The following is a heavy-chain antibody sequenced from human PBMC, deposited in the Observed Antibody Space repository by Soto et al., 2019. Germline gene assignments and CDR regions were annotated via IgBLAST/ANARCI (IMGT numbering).Heavy chain of an antibody. CDR3: ARLEGLATISYYFDF. CDR1: DDSINSDQYY. V-gene: IGHV4-39*01. Sequence: QLQLQESGPGLVKPSETLSLTCSVSDDSINSDQYYWGWIRQPPGKGLEWIGSVYYRGNAYYNPSLQTRATISLDKSKSQFSLKLNSVTAADSAVYFCARLEGLATISYYFDFWGPGALVTVSS. CDR2: VYYRGNA. J-gene: IGHJ4*02. D-gene: IGHD3-9*01.